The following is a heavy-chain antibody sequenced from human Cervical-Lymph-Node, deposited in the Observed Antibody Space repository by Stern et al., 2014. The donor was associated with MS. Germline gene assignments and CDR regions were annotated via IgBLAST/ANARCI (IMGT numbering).Heavy chain of an antibody. V-gene: IGHV3-9*01. Sequence: VQLVQSGGGLVKPGKSLRLSCVGSGFIFADYAMHWVRQVPGKAPEWVSGIDWDSGRILYADSVKGLFTTSRDNAKNSLYLQMNSLRPEDTALYYCARVRVGANDFWGQGTLVTVSS. J-gene: IGHJ4*02. CDR1: GFIFADYA. CDR2: IDWDSGRI. D-gene: IGHD1-26*01. CDR3: ARVRVGANDF.